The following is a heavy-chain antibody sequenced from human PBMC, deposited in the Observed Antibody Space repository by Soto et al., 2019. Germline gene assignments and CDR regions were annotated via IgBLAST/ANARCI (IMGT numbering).Heavy chain of an antibody. CDR1: GYTFTNYY. Sequence: AASVKVSCKASGYTFTNYYIHWVRQAPGQGLEWMGWINPNSGATNYAQKFQGWVTMTRDTSISTAYLELSRLRSDDTAVYYCARDFGSYWFDYWGQGTLVTVSS. CDR3: ARDFGSYWFDY. V-gene: IGHV1-2*04. D-gene: IGHD3-10*01. CDR2: INPNSGAT. J-gene: IGHJ4*02.